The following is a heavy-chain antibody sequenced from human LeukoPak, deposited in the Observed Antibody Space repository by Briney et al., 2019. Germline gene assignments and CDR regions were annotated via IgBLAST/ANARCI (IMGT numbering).Heavy chain of an antibody. CDR2: IYYSGST. CDR3: ARDNGQKNLLLPYWFDP. V-gene: IGHV4-39*07. D-gene: IGHD4-17*01. Sequence: SETLSLTCTVSGGFISSSSYYWGWIRQPPGKGLEWIGSIYYSGSTYYNPSPKSRVTISVDTSKNQFSLKLSSVTAADTAVYYCARDNGQKNLLLPYWFDPWGQGTLVTVSS. CDR1: GGFISSSSYY. J-gene: IGHJ5*02.